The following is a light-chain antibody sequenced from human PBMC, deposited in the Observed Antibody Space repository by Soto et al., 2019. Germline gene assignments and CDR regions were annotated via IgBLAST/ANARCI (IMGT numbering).Light chain of an antibody. J-gene: IGKJ1*01. Sequence: EILLTQSPATLSVSPGERATLSCRASQSVSNNLAWYQQQPGQAPRLLIYGASTTATGIPGRFSGSGSGTEFTLVIDSLQSEDFAVYYCLHYKDWPRWTFGQGTKVEVK. CDR1: QSVSNN. CDR2: GAS. CDR3: LHYKDWPRWT. V-gene: IGKV3-15*01.